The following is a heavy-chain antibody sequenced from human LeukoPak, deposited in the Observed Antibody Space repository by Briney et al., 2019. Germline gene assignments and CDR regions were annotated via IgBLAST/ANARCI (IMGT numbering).Heavy chain of an antibody. CDR2: ISGSGGST. Sequence: PGGSLRLSCAASGFTFSSYAMSWVRQAPGKGLEWVSAISGSGGSTYYADSVKGRFTISRDNSKNTLYLQMNSLRAEDTAVYYCAKDEAYYDILTGAYYFDYWGQGTLVTVSS. CDR1: GFTFSSYA. V-gene: IGHV3-23*01. CDR3: AKDEAYYDILTGAYYFDY. D-gene: IGHD3-9*01. J-gene: IGHJ4*02.